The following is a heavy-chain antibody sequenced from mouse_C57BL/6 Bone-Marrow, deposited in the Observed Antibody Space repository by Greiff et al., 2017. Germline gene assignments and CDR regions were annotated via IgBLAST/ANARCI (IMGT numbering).Heavy chain of an antibody. J-gene: IGHJ2*01. CDR3: ARREYYGHFAY. D-gene: IGHD1-1*01. CDR1: GFTFSSYG. CDR2: ISSGGSYT. V-gene: IGHV5-6*01. Sequence: EVLLVESGGDLVKPGGSLKLSCAASGFTFSSYGMSWVRQTPDKRLEWVATISSGGSYTYYPDSVKGRFTISRDNAKNTLYLQMSSLTSEDTAMYYCARREYYGHFAYWGQGTTLTVSS.